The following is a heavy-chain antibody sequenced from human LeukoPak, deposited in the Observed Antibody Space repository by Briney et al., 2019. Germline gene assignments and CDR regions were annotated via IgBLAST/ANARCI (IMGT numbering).Heavy chain of an antibody. Sequence: GGSLRLSCAASGFTFSSYAMSWVRQAPGRGLEWVSAISGSGGSTYYADSVKGRFTISRDNSKNTLYLQMNSLRAEDTAVYYCAKVSTGYFFQYYFDYWGQGTLVTVSS. V-gene: IGHV3-23*01. CDR2: ISGSGGST. D-gene: IGHD3-9*01. CDR1: GFTFSSYA. J-gene: IGHJ4*02. CDR3: AKVSTGYFFQYYFDY.